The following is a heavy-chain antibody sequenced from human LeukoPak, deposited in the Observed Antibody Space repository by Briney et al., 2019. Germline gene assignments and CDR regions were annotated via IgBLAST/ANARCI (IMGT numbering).Heavy chain of an antibody. CDR1: GFTFSNYA. Sequence: GGSLRLSCAASGFTFSNYAMHWVRQAPGKGLEWVAFTRYDGTNQYYADSVKGRFTITRDNSKNTLYLQMNSLRAEDTPVYYCAKDYYSGGSCFGSDYWGQGTLVTVSS. D-gene: IGHD2-15*01. J-gene: IGHJ4*02. CDR2: TRYDGTNQ. CDR3: AKDYYSGGSCFGSDY. V-gene: IGHV3-30*02.